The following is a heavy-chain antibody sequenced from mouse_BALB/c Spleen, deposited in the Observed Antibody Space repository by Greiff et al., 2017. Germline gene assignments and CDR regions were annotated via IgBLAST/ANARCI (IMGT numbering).Heavy chain of an antibody. V-gene: IGHV5-17*02. CDR1: GFTFSSFG. J-gene: IGHJ3*01. Sequence: EVQLQESGGGLVQPGGSRKLSCAASGFTFSSFGMHWVRQAPEQGLEWVAYISSGSSTIYYADTVKGRFTISRDNPKNTLFLQMTSLRSEDTAMYYCARSFYYGSSYVAYWGQGTLVTVSA. CDR3: ARSFYYGSSYVAY. D-gene: IGHD1-1*01. CDR2: ISSGSSTI.